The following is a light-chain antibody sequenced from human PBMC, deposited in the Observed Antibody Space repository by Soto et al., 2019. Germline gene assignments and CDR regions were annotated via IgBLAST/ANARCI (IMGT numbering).Light chain of an antibody. CDR2: DAS. CDR3: QQYDNLLLFT. Sequence: DIQMTQSPSSLSASVGDRVTITCQASQDISNYLNWYQQKPGKAPKLQIYDASNLETGVPSRFSGSGSGTDFPFTISSLQPEDFATYYCQQYDNLLLFTFGPGTKVDI. J-gene: IGKJ3*01. V-gene: IGKV1-33*01. CDR1: QDISNY.